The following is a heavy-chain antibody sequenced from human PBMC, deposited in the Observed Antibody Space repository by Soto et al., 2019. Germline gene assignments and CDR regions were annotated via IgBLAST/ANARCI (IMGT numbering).Heavy chain of an antibody. J-gene: IGHJ6*02. Sequence: SETLSLTCTVSGGSISSYYWSWIRQPAGKGLEWIGRIYTSGSTNYNPSLKSRVPMSVDTSKNQFSLKLSSVTAADTAVYYCARAGVGGSWYSSGYYYYYGMDVWGQGTTVTVSS. CDR3: ARAGVGGSWYSSGYYYYYGMDV. CDR2: IYTSGST. V-gene: IGHV4-4*07. CDR1: GGSISSYY. D-gene: IGHD6-13*01.